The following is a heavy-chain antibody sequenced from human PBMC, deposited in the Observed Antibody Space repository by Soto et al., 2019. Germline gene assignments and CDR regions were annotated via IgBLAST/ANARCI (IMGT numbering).Heavy chain of an antibody. Sequence: GGSLRLSCGASGFIFSNFDMHWVRQTTEKGLEWVSGIGFAGDTNYSGSVKGRFTISRENAKNSLFLQMNSLRVGDTAVYYCVRGLPGGFAPWGQGTLVTVSS. CDR1: GFIFSNFD. D-gene: IGHD3-10*01. CDR3: VRGLPGGFAP. J-gene: IGHJ5*02. CDR2: IGFAGDT. V-gene: IGHV3-13*01.